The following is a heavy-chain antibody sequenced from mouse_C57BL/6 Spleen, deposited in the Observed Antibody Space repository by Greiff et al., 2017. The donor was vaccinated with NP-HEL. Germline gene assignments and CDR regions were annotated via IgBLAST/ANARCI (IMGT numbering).Heavy chain of an antibody. V-gene: IGHV1-82*01. Sequence: QVQLKESGPELVKPGASVKISCKASGYAFSSSWMNWVKQRPGKGLEWIGRIYPGDGDTNYNGKVKGKATLTADKYSSTAYMQLSSLTSEDSAVYFCARVTTVVFDYWGQGTTLTVSS. CDR1: GYAFSSSW. D-gene: IGHD1-1*01. CDR3: ARVTTVVFDY. J-gene: IGHJ2*01. CDR2: IYPGDGDT.